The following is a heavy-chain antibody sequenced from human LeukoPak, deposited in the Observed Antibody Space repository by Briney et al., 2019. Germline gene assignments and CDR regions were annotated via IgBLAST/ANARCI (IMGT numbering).Heavy chain of an antibody. Sequence: PSETLSLTCAVYGGSFSGYYWSWIRQPPGEGLEWIGEINHSGSTNYNPSLKSRVTISVDTSKNQFSLKLSSVTAADTAVYYCARGGSEWELLDGRGASFFDYWGQETLVTVSS. CDR3: ARGGSEWELLDGRGASFFDY. D-gene: IGHD1-26*01. CDR1: GGSFSGYY. V-gene: IGHV4-34*01. J-gene: IGHJ4*02. CDR2: INHSGST.